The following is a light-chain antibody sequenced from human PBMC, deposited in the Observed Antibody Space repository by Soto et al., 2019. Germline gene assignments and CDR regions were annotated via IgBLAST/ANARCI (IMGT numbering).Light chain of an antibody. Sequence: EIVLTQSPGTLSLSPGERATLSCRASQNVGGRFLAWYQQKPGQAPRLLIYAASIRATGIPARFSGGGSGTDFTLTISNLQSEDFALYFCQQYSDWPPEPTFGGGTKVEIK. CDR3: QQYSDWPPEPT. V-gene: IGKV3-20*01. J-gene: IGKJ4*01. CDR1: QNVGGRF. CDR2: AAS.